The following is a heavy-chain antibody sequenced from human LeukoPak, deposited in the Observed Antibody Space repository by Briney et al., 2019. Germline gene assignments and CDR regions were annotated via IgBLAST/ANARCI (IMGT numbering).Heavy chain of an antibody. V-gene: IGHV3-30*02. CDR3: AKDSKERQLVIYYMDV. CDR2: IRYDGSNK. D-gene: IGHD6-13*01. J-gene: IGHJ6*03. CDR1: GFTFSSYG. Sequence: GGSLRLSCAASGFTFSSYGMHWVRQAPGKGLEWVAFIRYDGSNKYYADSVKGRFTISRDNSKNTLYLQMNSLRAEDTAVYYCAKDSKERQLVIYYMDVWGKGTTVTISS.